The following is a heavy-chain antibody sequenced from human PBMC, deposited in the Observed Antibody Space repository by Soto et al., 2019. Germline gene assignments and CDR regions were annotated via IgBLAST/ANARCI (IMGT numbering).Heavy chain of an antibody. CDR3: ARLPSGNYQNWFDP. CDR2: IYYSGST. D-gene: IGHD3-10*01. CDR1: GGSISSYY. J-gene: IGHJ5*02. V-gene: IGHV4-59*01. Sequence: SETLSLTCTVSGGSISSYYWSWIRQPPGKGLEWIGYIYYSGSTNYNPSLKSRVTISVDTSKNQFSLKLSSVTAADTAVYFCARLPSGNYQNWFDPWGQGTLVTAPQ.